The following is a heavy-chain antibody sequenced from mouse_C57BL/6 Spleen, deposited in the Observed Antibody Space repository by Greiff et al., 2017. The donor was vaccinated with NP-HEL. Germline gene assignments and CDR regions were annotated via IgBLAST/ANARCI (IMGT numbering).Heavy chain of an antibody. CDR1: GFTFSSYT. CDR3: ERHGEGFYDSYFFDY. J-gene: IGHJ2*01. Sequence: EVKVEESGGGLVKPGGSLKLSCAASGFTFSSYTMSWVRQTPEQRLEWVATISGGGGNTYYPDSVKGRFTISRDNAKNTLYLQMSSLRSEDTDLYDCERHGEGFYDSYFFDYWGQGTTLTVSS. V-gene: IGHV5-9*01. CDR2: ISGGGGNT. D-gene: IGHD2-3*01.